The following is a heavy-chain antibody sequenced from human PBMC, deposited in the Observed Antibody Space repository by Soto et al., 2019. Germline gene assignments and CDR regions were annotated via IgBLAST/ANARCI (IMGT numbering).Heavy chain of an antibody. CDR3: ARGIVVVPAASNDAFDI. V-gene: IGHV4-34*01. D-gene: IGHD2-2*01. J-gene: IGHJ3*02. Sequence: QVQLQQWGAGLLKPSETLSLTCAVYGGSFSGYYWSWIRQPPGKGLEWIGEINHSGSTNYNPSLKSRVTRSVDTSKNQFSLKLSSVTAADTAVYYCARGIVVVPAASNDAFDIWGQGTMVTVSS. CDR1: GGSFSGYY. CDR2: INHSGST.